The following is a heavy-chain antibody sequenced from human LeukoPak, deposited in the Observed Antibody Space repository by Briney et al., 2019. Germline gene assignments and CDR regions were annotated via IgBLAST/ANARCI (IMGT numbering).Heavy chain of an antibody. CDR2: ITISGHTK. CDR1: GFDLNTYE. Sequence: GGSLRLSCAASGFDLNTYEMIWVRQAPGKGLEWIADITISGHTKNYADSVKGRFTISRNNARTSLYLQMNSLRVEDTGVYYCARGDPHADLWGQGTLVTVSS. CDR3: ARGDPHADL. J-gene: IGHJ5*02. V-gene: IGHV3-48*03.